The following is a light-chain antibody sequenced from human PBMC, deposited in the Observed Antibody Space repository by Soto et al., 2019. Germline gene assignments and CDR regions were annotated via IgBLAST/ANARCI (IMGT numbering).Light chain of an antibody. J-gene: IGKJ2*01. CDR1: QSISSW. CDR2: DAS. CDR3: QHYNSYSYT. V-gene: IGKV1-5*01. Sequence: DIQMTQSPSTLSASVGDRVTITCRASQSISSWLAWYQKKPGKAPKLLIYDASSLDGGVPSRFSGSGSGTEFTLTISSLQPDDFATYYCQHYNSYSYTFGQGTKLEIK.